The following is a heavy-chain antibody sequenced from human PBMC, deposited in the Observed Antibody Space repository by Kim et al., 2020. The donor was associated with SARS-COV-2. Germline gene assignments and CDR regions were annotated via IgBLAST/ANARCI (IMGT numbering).Heavy chain of an antibody. CDR2: MSIGGGAI. CDR1: GFTFSDYY. V-gene: IGHV3-11*01. CDR3: ARDRPRGVITDNRFDS. Sequence: GGSLRLSCAASGFTFSDYYMGWIRQAPGKGLEWVSYMSIGGGAIFYTDSVKGRFTISRDDAKNSLYLQMTSLRVEDTAVYYCARDRPRGVITDNRFDSWGQGTLVTVSS. D-gene: IGHD3-10*01. J-gene: IGHJ4*02.